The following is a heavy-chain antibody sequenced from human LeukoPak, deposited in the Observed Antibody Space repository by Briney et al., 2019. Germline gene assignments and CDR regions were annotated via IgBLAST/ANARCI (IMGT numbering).Heavy chain of an antibody. V-gene: IGHV4-39*01. D-gene: IGHD3-10*01. CDR1: GGTIRSSSYY. J-gene: IGHJ4*02. CDR2: MYDSGST. CDR3: ARQTFGVLYFDS. Sequence: SETLSLTCTVSGGTIRSSSYYWGWIRQAPGKGLEWIGSMYDSGSTYYNPSLKSRVTISVDTSKNQFSLNLTSVTAADTAVYYCARQTFGVLYFDSWGQGTLAIVSS.